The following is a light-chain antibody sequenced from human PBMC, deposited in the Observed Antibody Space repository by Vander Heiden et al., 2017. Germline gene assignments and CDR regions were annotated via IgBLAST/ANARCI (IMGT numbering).Light chain of an antibody. CDR2: AAS. V-gene: IGKV1-39*01. CDR3: QQSDSTPLT. J-gene: IGKJ4*01. CDR1: QSISSY. Sequence: DIQMTQSPSSLSASVGDRVTITCRARQSISSYLNWYQQKPGKAPKLLIYAASSLQSGVPSRFSGSGSGTDFTLTISRLQPEDFATYCGQQSDSTPLTFGGGTKVEIK.